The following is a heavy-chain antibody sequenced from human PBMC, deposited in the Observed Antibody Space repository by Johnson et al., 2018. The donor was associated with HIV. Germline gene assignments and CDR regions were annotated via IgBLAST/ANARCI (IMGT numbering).Heavy chain of an antibody. D-gene: IGHD2-21*01. Sequence: MQLVESGGGLVQPGRYLRLSCTTSGFTFGDYAMSWFRQAPGKGLEWVGFIRSKAYGRTTEHAASVKGRFTISTDNSKNTLYLQMTSLKTEDTAVYYCALSYSLDAFDIWGQGTMVTVSS. CDR3: ALSYSLDAFDI. CDR2: IRSKAYGRTT. J-gene: IGHJ3*02. V-gene: IGHV3-49*03. CDR1: GFTFGDYA.